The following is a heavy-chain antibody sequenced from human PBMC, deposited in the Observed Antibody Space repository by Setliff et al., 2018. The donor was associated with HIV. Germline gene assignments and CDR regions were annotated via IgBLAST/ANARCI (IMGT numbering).Heavy chain of an antibody. D-gene: IGHD3-10*01. Sequence: ASLKVSCKASGYTFTSYAMHWVRQAPGQRLEWVGWINTGNGDTKYSQDFQGRVTISRDTSASTAHMELSSLRSEDMAVYYCARSQINLVRGVVHYFDYWGQGTLVTVSS. CDR2: INTGNGDT. V-gene: IGHV1-3*03. CDR1: GYTFTSYA. CDR3: ARSQINLVRGVVHYFDY. J-gene: IGHJ4*02.